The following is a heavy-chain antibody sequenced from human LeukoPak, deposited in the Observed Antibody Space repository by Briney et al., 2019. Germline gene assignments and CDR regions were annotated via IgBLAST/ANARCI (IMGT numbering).Heavy chain of an antibody. Sequence: GRSLRLSCAASGFTFSSYWMHWVRQAPGKGLVWVSRINTDGSSTSYADSVKGRFTISRDNAKKTLYLQMNSLRAEDTAVYYCARIAVAGTDDYWGQGTLVTVSS. CDR1: GFTFSSYW. J-gene: IGHJ4*02. D-gene: IGHD6-19*01. V-gene: IGHV3-74*01. CDR3: ARIAVAGTDDY. CDR2: INTDGSST.